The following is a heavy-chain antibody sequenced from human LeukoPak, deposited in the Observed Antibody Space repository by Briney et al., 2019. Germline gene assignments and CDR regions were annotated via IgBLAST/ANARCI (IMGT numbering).Heavy chain of an antibody. CDR1: GFTFSSYV. CDR2: IYSDGSST. D-gene: IGHD3-9*01. CDR3: ARSHILTGYRAFDI. J-gene: IGHJ3*02. V-gene: IGHV3-74*01. Sequence: GGSLRLSCAASGFTFSSYVMHWVRQAPGKGLVWVSRIYSDGSSTSYADYVKGRFTISRDNAKNTLYLQMNSLRAQDTAVYYCARSHILTGYRAFDIWGQGTMVTVSS.